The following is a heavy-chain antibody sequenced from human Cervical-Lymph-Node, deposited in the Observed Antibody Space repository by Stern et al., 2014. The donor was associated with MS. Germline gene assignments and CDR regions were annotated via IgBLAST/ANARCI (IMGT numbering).Heavy chain of an antibody. D-gene: IGHD5-18*01. J-gene: IGHJ4*02. CDR3: ASNPVNSFGFVYRYFDY. Sequence: EVQLEESGGGLVQPGGSLRLSCAASGLTFSSYALSWVSQAPGKGLEWVSTITVSGGSTYSADSVKGRFTISRDNSKNTLYLQMTSLRAEDTAIYYCASNPVNSFGFVYRYFDYWGQGTLVSVSS. V-gene: IGHV3-23*04. CDR2: ITVSGGST. CDR1: GLTFSSYA.